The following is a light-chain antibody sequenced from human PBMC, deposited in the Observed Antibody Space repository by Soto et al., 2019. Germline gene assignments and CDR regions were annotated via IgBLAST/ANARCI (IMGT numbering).Light chain of an antibody. CDR2: EVV. CDR3: KPYPGCNTDV. J-gene: IGLJ1*01. CDR1: KNDIGVYDL. Sequence: QSALTQPRSASGSPGQSVTISCTGTKNDIGVYDLVAWYQHHPGKAPRLISYEVVQRPSGVPDRFSGSQSGNRAPLTVSGPQAADDADYCCKPYPGCNTDVFGSGTKVTVL. V-gene: IGLV2-8*01.